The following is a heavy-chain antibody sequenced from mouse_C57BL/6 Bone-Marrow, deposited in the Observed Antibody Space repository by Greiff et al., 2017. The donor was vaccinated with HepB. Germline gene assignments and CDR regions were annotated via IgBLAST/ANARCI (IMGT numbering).Heavy chain of an antibody. CDR3: ARRTLFDY. CDR2: IHPDSGST. V-gene: IGHV1-64*01. Sequence: VQLQLPGAELVKPGASVKLSCKASGYTFSSYWMHSVKQRPGQGLEWIGMIHPDSGSTNYNEKFKSKATLTVDKSSSTAYMQLSSLTSEDSAVYYCARRTLFDYWGQGTTLTVSS. CDR1: GYTFSSYW. J-gene: IGHJ2*01.